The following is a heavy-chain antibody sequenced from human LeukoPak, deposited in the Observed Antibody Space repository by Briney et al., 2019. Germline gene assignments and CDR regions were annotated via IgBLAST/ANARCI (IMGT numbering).Heavy chain of an antibody. J-gene: IGHJ4*02. CDR1: GFTFSSYG. CDR3: ARGLLWFGELSPTLVY. CDR2: IWYDGSNK. V-gene: IGHV3-33*01. Sequence: PGGSLRLSCAASGFTFSSYGMHWVRQAPGKGLEWVAVIWYDGSNKYYADSVKGRFTISRDNSKNTLYLQMNSLRAEDTAVYYCARGLLWFGELSPTLVYWGQGTLVTVSS. D-gene: IGHD3-10*01.